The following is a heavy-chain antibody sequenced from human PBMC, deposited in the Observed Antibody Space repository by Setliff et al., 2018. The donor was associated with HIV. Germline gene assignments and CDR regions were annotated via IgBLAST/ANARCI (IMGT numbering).Heavy chain of an antibody. CDR3: ARGTPDHEVWYFDL. V-gene: IGHV4-61*10. CDR1: GASLTSGSYF. Sequence: SETLSLTCSVSGASLTSGSYFWNWLRLPAGKGLEWIGYVYTSGKHNYNPSLESRAAIFLDTSKNQFSLKLSSVTAADTAIYYCARGTPDHEVWYFDLWGRGTLVTVSS. J-gene: IGHJ2*01. CDR2: VYTSGKH.